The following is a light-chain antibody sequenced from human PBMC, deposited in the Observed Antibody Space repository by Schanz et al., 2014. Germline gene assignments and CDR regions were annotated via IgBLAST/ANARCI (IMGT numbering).Light chain of an antibody. V-gene: IGLV1-44*01. J-gene: IGLJ3*02. CDR3: AAWDDSLSGGV. CDR1: SSNIGTNA. CDR2: SNN. Sequence: QSVLTQPPSASGTPGQRVTISCSGSSSNIGTNAVSWYQQLPGTAPKLFIYSNNQRPSGVPDRFSGSKSGTSVSLAISGLQSEDEADYYCAAWDDSLSGGVFGGGTKLTVL.